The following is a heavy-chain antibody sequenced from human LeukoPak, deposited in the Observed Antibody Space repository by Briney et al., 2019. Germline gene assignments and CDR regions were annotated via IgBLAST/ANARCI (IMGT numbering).Heavy chain of an antibody. Sequence: PGGSLRLSCAASGFTFDDYAMHWVRQAPGKGLEWVSGISWNSGSIGYADSVKGRFTIPRDNAKNSLYLQMNSLRAEDTALYYCAKDMGQLAIFDYWGQGTLVTVSS. CDR1: GFTFDDYA. D-gene: IGHD6-6*01. V-gene: IGHV3-9*01. CDR2: ISWNSGSI. CDR3: AKDMGQLAIFDY. J-gene: IGHJ4*02.